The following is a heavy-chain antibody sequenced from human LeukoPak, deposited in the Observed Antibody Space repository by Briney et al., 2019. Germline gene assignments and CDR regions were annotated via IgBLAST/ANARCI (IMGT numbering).Heavy chain of an antibody. CDR2: IYYSGST. CDR3: ARVGGGDYPNAFDI. J-gene: IGHJ3*02. V-gene: IGHV4-59*01. D-gene: IGHD4-17*01. CDR1: GGSFSGYY. Sequence: SETLSLTCAVYGGSFSGYYWSWIRQPPGKGLEWIGYIYYSGSTNYNPSLKSRVTISVDTSKNQFSLKLSSVTAADTAVYYCARVGGGDYPNAFDIWGQGTMVTVSS.